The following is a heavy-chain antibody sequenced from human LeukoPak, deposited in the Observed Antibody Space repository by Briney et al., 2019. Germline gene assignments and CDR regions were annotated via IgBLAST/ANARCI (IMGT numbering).Heavy chain of an antibody. J-gene: IGHJ2*01. D-gene: IGHD3-22*01. V-gene: IGHV4-59*01. CDR3: ARAPHYFDSSGYTVEWYFDL. CDR2: IYYSGTI. Sequence: SETLSLTCTVSGASISSYYWSWLRQPPGKGLEWIGYIYYSGTINYNPSLKSRVTISVDTSNNQFSLKLSSVTAADTAVYYCARAPHYFDSSGYTVEWYFDLWGRGTLVTVSS. CDR1: GASISSYY.